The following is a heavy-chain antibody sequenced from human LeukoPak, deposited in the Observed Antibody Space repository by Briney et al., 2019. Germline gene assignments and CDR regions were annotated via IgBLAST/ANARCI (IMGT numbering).Heavy chain of an antibody. CDR3: AKGVVVAPDVTPFDY. Sequence: GGSLRLSCAASGFTFNSYGMHWVRQAPGKGLEWVAVIVHDGSNKYYADSVKGRFTISRDNSKNTLYLQMNSLRAEDTAVYYCAKGVVVAPDVTPFDYWGQGTLVTVSS. V-gene: IGHV3-30*18. J-gene: IGHJ4*02. CDR2: IVHDGSNK. CDR1: GFTFNSYG. D-gene: IGHD2-2*01.